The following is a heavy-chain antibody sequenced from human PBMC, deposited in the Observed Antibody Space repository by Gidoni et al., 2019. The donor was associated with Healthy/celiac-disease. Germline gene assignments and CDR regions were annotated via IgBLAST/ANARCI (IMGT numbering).Heavy chain of an antibody. CDR3: AKRTYSSGWSSYFDY. J-gene: IGHJ4*02. Sequence: EVQLVESGGGLVQPGGSLRLSCAAPGVTFSSYAMSWVRQAQGKGLGWVSAISGRGGSTYYADSVKGRFTISRDNSKNTLYLQMNSLRAEDTAVYYCAKRTYSSGWSSYFDYWGQGTLVTVSS. D-gene: IGHD6-19*01. CDR1: GVTFSSYA. CDR2: ISGRGGST. V-gene: IGHV3-23*04.